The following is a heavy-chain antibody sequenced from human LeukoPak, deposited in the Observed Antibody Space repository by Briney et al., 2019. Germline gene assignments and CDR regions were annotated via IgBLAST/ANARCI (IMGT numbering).Heavy chain of an antibody. Sequence: GESLKISCKGSGYSFTDYWIGWVRQMPGKGLEWMGIIYPGDSDTRYSPSFQGQVTISADKSINTAFLQWSSLKASDTAMYYCARLDANCGGDCLDYWGQGTLVTVSS. CDR2: IYPGDSDT. V-gene: IGHV5-51*01. CDR3: ARLDANCGGDCLDY. J-gene: IGHJ4*02. D-gene: IGHD2-21*01. CDR1: GYSFTDYW.